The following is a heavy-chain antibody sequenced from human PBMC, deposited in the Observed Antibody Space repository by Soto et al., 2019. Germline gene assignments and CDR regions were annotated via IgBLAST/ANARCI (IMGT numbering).Heavy chain of an antibody. CDR3: AKGLGNYWAFTY. D-gene: IGHD1-7*01. V-gene: IGHV4-59*08. CDR1: GGSIRSYY. CDR2: IYYSGST. Sequence: SETLSLTCTVSGGSIRSYYWSWIRQPPGKGLEWIGYIYYSGSTKYNPSLKSRVTISVDSSKNQFSLKLDSVTAADTAVYYCAKGLGNYWAFTYGGQGTLVTVSS. J-gene: IGHJ4*02.